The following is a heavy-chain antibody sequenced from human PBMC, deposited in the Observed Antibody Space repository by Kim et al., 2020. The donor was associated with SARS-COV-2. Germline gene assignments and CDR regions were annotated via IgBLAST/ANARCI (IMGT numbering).Heavy chain of an antibody. CDR2: ISAYYRDT. V-gene: IGHV1-18*01. J-gene: IGHJ3*02. D-gene: IGHD1-26*01. CDR3: ARRPRYYAGDAFDT. Sequence: ASVKVSCRASGYSFTSYNISWVRQAPGQGLEYMGWISAYYRDTNYAQKFQGRVTMTTDTSTNTAYMELRSLTSDDTAMYYCARRPRYYAGDAFDTWGQGTMVTVSS. CDR1: GYSFTSYN.